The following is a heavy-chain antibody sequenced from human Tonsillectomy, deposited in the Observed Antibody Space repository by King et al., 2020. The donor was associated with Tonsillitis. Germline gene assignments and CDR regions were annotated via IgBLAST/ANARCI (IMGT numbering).Heavy chain of an antibody. J-gene: IGHJ5*02. D-gene: IGHD2-2*02. CDR3: ARQDMGGYCSSTSCYTGWFDP. Sequence: QLQESGPGLVKPSETLSLTCSVSGGSISSISSDYWAWIRPPPGRGLGWIGSICYSGTPYYNPSPQLRLPISVDTAKNQVSLTLSPVTAADTAVYYWARQDMGGYCSSTSCYTGWFDPWGQGTLVTVSS. CDR1: GGSISSISSDY. V-gene: IGHV4-39*01. CDR2: ICYSGTP.